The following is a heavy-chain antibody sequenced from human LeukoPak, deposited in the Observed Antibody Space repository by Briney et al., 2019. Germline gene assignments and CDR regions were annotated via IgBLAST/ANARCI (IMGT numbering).Heavy chain of an antibody. Sequence: VASVKVSCKASGYTFTSYDINLVRQATGQGLEWMGWMNPNSGNTGYAQKFQGRVTMTRNTSISTAYMELSSLRFEDTAVYYCARGRLAAAGTGFDYWGQGTLVTVSS. V-gene: IGHV1-8*01. CDR3: ARGRLAAAGTGFDY. D-gene: IGHD6-13*01. CDR1: GYTFTSYD. J-gene: IGHJ4*02. CDR2: MNPNSGNT.